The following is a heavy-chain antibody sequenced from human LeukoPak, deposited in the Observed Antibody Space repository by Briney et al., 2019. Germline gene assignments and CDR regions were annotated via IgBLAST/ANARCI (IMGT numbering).Heavy chain of an antibody. CDR1: GFTFSSYA. J-gene: IGHJ4*02. V-gene: IGHV3-23*01. Sequence: GGSLRLSCAASGFTFSSYAMSWVRQAPGKGLGWVSAFSGSGAGTYSADSVKGRFTVSRDNSKNTLYLQMNNLRAGDTAVYYCATQYGSSWRDYFDYWGQGTLVTVSS. CDR3: ATQYGSSWRDYFDY. D-gene: IGHD6-13*01. CDR2: FSGSGAGT.